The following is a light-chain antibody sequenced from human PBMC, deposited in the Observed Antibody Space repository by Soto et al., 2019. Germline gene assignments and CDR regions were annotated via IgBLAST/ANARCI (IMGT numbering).Light chain of an antibody. CDR2: DTS. CDR1: PGPVTSTHY. V-gene: IGLV7-46*01. CDR3: LLSYSGDVV. J-gene: IGLJ3*02. Sequence: QTVVTQDPSLTVSPGGTVTLTCDSSPGPVTSTHYPYWFQQKPGQAPKTLIYDTSNRHSWTPARFSGSLLGGKAALTLSGAQPEDEAEYHCLLSYSGDVVFGGGTKLTVL.